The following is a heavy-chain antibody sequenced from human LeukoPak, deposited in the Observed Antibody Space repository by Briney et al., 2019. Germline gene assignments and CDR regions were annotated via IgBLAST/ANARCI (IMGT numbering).Heavy chain of an antibody. Sequence: SETLSLTCAVYGGSFSGYYWSWIRQPPGKGLEWIGEINHSGSTNYNPSLKSRVTILVDTSKNQFSLKLSSVTAADTAVYYCARGYYYYDSSGYSPAETFDYWGQGTLVTVSS. V-gene: IGHV4-34*01. CDR1: GGSFSGYY. CDR3: ARGYYYYDSSGYSPAETFDY. CDR2: INHSGST. J-gene: IGHJ4*02. D-gene: IGHD3-22*01.